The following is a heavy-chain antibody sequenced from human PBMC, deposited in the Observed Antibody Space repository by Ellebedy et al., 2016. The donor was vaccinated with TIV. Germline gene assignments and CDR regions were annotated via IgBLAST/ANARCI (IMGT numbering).Heavy chain of an antibody. CDR1: GYSFARYW. J-gene: IGHJ4*02. D-gene: IGHD3-22*01. CDR3: ARLGDYYDSSDYYGDY. Sequence: GESLKISCKGSGYSFARYWIGWVRQMPGKGLEWMGIIYPGDSDTRYSPSFQGQVTISADKSISTAYLQWSSLKASDTAMYYCARLGDYYDSSDYYGDYWGQGTLVTVSS. CDR2: IYPGDSDT. V-gene: IGHV5-51*01.